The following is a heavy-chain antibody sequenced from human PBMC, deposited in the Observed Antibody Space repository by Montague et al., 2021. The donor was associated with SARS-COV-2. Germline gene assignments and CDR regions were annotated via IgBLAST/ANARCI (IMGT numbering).Heavy chain of an antibody. CDR2: IYYSGST. Sequence: TLSLTCTVSGGSISSGGYYWSWIRQHPGKGLEWIGYIYYSGSTYYNPSLKSRVTISVDTSKNQFSLKLSSVTAADTAVYYCARVQGITMIVVVIGAFDICGQGTMVTVSS. V-gene: IGHV4-31*03. CDR1: GGSISSGGYY. J-gene: IGHJ3*02. CDR3: ARVQGITMIVVVIGAFDI. D-gene: IGHD3-22*01.